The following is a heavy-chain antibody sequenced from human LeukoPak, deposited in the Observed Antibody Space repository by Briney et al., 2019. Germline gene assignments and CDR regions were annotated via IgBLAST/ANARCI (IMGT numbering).Heavy chain of an antibody. CDR2: ISSAGVST. V-gene: IGHV3-11*04. D-gene: IGHD3-22*01. CDR1: GFTFNDYY. CDR3: ARAPSEIGGYYPEYFRH. J-gene: IGHJ1*01. Sequence: PGGSLRLSCAASGFTFNDYYMSWIRQAPGKGLEWISYISSAGVSTYYADSVKGRFTISRDNAKNTVSLQMNSLRAEDTGVYYCARAPSEIGGYYPEYFRHWGQGTLVTVSS.